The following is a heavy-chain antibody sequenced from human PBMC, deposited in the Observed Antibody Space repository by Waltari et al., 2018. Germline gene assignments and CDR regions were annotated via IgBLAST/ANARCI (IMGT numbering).Heavy chain of an antibody. V-gene: IGHV4-4*02. J-gene: IGHJ4*02. CDR3: ANNAAYNLDY. D-gene: IGHD2-15*01. CDR2: VLYNGVT. Sequence: QVRLQESGPGLVRPSETLSLTCAVSSDSIRDANCWRWVRQPPGKGLVRIGEVLYNGVTNYTPSLKSPVPISVDMSQRQVSLKLISVTSADTAVYYSANNAAYNLDYWAQGTLVTVSS. CDR1: SDSIRDANC.